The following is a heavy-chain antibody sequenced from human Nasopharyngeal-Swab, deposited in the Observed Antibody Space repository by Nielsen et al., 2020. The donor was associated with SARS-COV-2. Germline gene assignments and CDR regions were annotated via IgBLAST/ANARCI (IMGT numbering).Heavy chain of an antibody. D-gene: IGHD6-6*01. V-gene: IGHV3-53*04. J-gene: IGHJ6*02. CDR1: GCTVSSNY. Sequence: GESLKISCAASGCTVSSNYMSWVRQAPGKGLEWVSVIYSGGSTYYADSVKGRFTISRHNSKNTLYLQMNSLRAEDTAVYYCAREYSSSWAYYYYGMDVWGQGTTVTVSS. CDR3: AREYSSSWAYYYYGMDV. CDR2: IYSGGST.